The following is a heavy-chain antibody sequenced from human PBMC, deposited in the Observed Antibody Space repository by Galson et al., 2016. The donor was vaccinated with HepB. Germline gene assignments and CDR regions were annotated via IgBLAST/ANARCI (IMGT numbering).Heavy chain of an antibody. V-gene: IGHV6-1*01. Sequence: CAISGDSVSNNSVAWNWIRQSPSRGLEWLGRTYYRSKWYNDYAVSVKSRITIKPDTSKNQFSLQLNSVTPEDTAVYFCASQVGVGVRHFDYWGQGTVVTVSS. J-gene: IGHJ4*02. CDR3: ASQVGVGVRHFDY. D-gene: IGHD1-26*01. CDR1: GDSVSNNSVA. CDR2: TYYRSKWYN.